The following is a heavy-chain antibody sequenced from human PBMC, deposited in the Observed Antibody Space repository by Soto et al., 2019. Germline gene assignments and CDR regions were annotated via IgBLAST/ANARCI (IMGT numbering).Heavy chain of an antibody. J-gene: IGHJ4*02. V-gene: IGHV4-34*01. D-gene: IGHD6-19*01. Sequence: QVQLQQSGAGLLKPSETLSLTCAVYGESFSAYIWTWIRQTPGEGLQWIGQINHSGSASYNPSLKSRVTISVRTSNSQFSLELSSVTAADTAVYYCARGLITGSHYSGGWYYFDSWGQGTQVTVSS. CDR1: GESFSAYI. CDR2: INHSGSA. CDR3: ARGLITGSHYSGGWYYFDS.